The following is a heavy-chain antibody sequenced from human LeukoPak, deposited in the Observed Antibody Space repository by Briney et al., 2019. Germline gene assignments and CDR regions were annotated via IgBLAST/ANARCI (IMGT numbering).Heavy chain of an antibody. J-gene: IGHJ5*02. Sequence: GSLRLSCAASGFTFTTYWMSWVRQAPGKGLEWVANIKQDGSEKYYVDSVKGRFTISRDNAKNSLYLQMNSLRAEDTAVYYCARVSYIGNWFDPWGQGTLVTVSS. CDR3: ARVSYIGNWFDP. CDR2: IKQDGSEK. V-gene: IGHV3-7*01. D-gene: IGHD3-16*01. CDR1: GFTFTTYW.